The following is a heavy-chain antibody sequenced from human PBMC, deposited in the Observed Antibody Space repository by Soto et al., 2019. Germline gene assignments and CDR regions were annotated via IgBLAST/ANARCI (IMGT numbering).Heavy chain of an antibody. CDR2: ISGYNGKT. CDR1: GYTFTNYG. D-gene: IGHD1-7*01. CDR3: ARGGWNYGPGPFDL. V-gene: IGHV1-18*04. Sequence: QVQLVQSGTEVKTPGASVKVSCHASGYTFTNYGINWVRQAPGQGLEWMAWISGYNGKTHHAPFVQDRVTRTTDTSTRTAYMELTSLRSDDTAVYYCARGGWNYGPGPFDLWGQGTMVTVSS. J-gene: IGHJ3*01.